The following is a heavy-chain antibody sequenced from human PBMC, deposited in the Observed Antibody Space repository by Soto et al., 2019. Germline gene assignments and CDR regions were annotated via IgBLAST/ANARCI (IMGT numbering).Heavy chain of an antibody. V-gene: IGHV1-18*01. CDR1: GYTFTSYG. D-gene: IGHD3-10*01. CDR3: ARVRTIWFGEKTSAEYFQH. J-gene: IGHJ1*01. CDR2: ISAYNGNT. Sequence: GASVKVSCKASGYTFTSYGISWVRQAPGQELEWMGWISAYNGNTNYAQKLQGRVTMTTDTSTSTAYMELRSLRSDDTAVYYCARVRTIWFGEKTSAEYFQHWGQGTLVTVSS.